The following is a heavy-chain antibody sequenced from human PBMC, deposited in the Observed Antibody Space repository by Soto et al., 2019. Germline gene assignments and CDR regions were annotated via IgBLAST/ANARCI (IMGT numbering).Heavy chain of an antibody. CDR3: AKDPGSGWGYYFDY. Sequence: GGSLRLSCAASGFTFSSYAMSWVRQAPGKGLEWVSAISGSGGSTYYADSVKGRFTISRDNSKNTLYRQMNGLRAEDTAVYYCAKDPGSGWGYYFDYWGQGTLVTVSS. J-gene: IGHJ4*02. D-gene: IGHD6-19*01. V-gene: IGHV3-23*01. CDR1: GFTFSSYA. CDR2: ISGSGGST.